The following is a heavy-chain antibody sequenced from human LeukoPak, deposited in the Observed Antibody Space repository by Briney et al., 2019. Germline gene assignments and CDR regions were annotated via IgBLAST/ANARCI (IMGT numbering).Heavy chain of an antibody. CDR1: GGSLSSSSYY. CDR2: IYYSGST. Sequence: SETLSLTCTVSGGSLSSSSYYWGWIRQPPGKGLEWIGSIYYSGSTYYNPSLKSRVTISVDTSKNQFSLKLSSVTAADTAVYYCARQYYYDSKGGTFDYWGQGTLVTVSS. V-gene: IGHV4-39*01. D-gene: IGHD3-22*01. CDR3: ARQYYYDSKGGTFDY. J-gene: IGHJ4*02.